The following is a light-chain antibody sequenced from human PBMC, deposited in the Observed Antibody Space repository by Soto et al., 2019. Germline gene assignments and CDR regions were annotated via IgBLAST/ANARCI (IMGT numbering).Light chain of an antibody. Sequence: DIQMTQSPSSLSASVGDRVTITCRASQSIRSYLNWYQQKPGKAPKLLIYGASSLQSGVPSRFSGSESGTDFTLTISSLQPEDFATYYCQQSYSIPWTCGQGTKVEIK. J-gene: IGKJ1*01. V-gene: IGKV1-39*01. CDR3: QQSYSIPWT. CDR2: GAS. CDR1: QSIRSY.